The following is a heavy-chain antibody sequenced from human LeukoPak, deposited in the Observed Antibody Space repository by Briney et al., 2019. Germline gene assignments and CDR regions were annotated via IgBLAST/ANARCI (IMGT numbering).Heavy chain of an antibody. CDR2: INPNSGGT. D-gene: IGHD3-22*01. J-gene: IGHJ4*02. Sequence: ASVKVSCKASGYTFTGYYMHWVRQATGQGLEWMGWINPNSGGTNYAQKFQGRVTMTRDTSISTAYMELSRLRSDDTAVYYCARSGSGYYYPPYDYWGQGTLVTVSS. CDR3: ARSGSGYYYPPYDY. CDR1: GYTFTGYY. V-gene: IGHV1-2*02.